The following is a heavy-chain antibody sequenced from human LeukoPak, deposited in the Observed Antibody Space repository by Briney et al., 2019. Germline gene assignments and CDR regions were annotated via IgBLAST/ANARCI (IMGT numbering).Heavy chain of an antibody. CDR2: TYYRSTWYN. V-gene: IGHV6-1*01. CDR3: ARRLTQYDCFDP. D-gene: IGHD2-2*01. Sequence: SQTLSLTCAISGDSVSSNSVTWNWIRQSPSRGLEWLGRTYYRSTWYNDYAVSVRGRTTVNPDTSKNQFSLHLNSVTPEDTAVYYCARRLTQYDCFDPWGRGILVTVSS. J-gene: IGHJ5*02. CDR1: GDSVSSNSVT.